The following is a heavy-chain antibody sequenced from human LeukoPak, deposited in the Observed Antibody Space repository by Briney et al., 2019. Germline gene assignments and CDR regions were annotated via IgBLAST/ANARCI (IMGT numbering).Heavy chain of an antibody. CDR3: ARVGRDGFY. J-gene: IGHJ4*02. D-gene: IGHD5-24*01. Sequence: SETLSLTCTVSGGSISSSSYYWGWIRQPPGKGLEWIGSIYYSGSTYYNPSLKSRVTISVDTSKNQFSLKLSSVTAADTAVYYCARVGRDGFYWGQGTLVTVSS. CDR2: IYYSGST. CDR1: GGSISSSSYY. V-gene: IGHV4-39*07.